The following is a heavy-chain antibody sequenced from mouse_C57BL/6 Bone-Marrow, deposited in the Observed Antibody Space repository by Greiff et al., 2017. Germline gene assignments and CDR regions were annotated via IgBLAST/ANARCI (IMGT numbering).Heavy chain of an antibody. J-gene: IGHJ1*03. CDR3: ARPFDSNYWYFDV. CDR1: GYTFTSYW. D-gene: IGHD2-5*01. V-gene: IGHV1-55*01. CDR2: IYPGSGST. Sequence: QVHVKQPGAELVKPGASVKMSCKASGYTFTSYWITWVKQRPGQGLEWIGEIYPGSGSTNYNEKFKSKATLTVDTSSSTAYMQLSSLTSEDSAVYDCARPFDSNYWYFDVWGTGTTVTVSS.